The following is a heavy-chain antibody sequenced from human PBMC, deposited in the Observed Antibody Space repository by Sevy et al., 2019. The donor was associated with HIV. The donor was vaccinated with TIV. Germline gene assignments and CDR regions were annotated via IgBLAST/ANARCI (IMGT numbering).Heavy chain of an antibody. CDR2: IKFDGSEK. CDR3: ARGRYCSGGGCYIDC. CDR1: GFIFSGYW. D-gene: IGHD2-15*01. Sequence: GGSLRLSCAAPGFIFSGYWMTWVRQAPGKGLEWVANIKFDGSEKYYVDSVKGRFTISRDNAKNSLFLQMNSLRAADTAVYYCARGRYCSGGGCYIDCWGQGTLVTVSS. V-gene: IGHV3-7*01. J-gene: IGHJ4*02.